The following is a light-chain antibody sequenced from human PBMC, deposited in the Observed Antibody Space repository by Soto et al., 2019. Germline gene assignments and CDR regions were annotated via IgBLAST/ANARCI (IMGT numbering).Light chain of an antibody. CDR1: QSISSW. J-gene: IGKJ5*01. Sequence: DIQMAQSPSTLSASVGDRVTITCRASQSISSWLAWYQQKPGKAPKLLIYKASSLESGVPPRFSGSGSGTDFTLAISSLQPEDSATYYCLQDINYPWTFGQGTRLEIK. V-gene: IGKV1-5*03. CDR3: LQDINYPWT. CDR2: KAS.